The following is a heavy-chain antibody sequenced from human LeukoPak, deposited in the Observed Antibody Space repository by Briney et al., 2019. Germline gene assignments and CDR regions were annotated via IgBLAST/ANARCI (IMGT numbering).Heavy chain of an antibody. J-gene: IGHJ3*02. CDR3: ARDAWPTLRAFDI. V-gene: IGHV4-39*07. D-gene: IGHD4-17*01. CDR2: IYYSGST. Sequence: SETLSLTCTVSGGSISSSSYYWGWIRQPPGKGLEWIGSIYYSGSTYYNPSLTSRVTISVDTSKNQFSLKLSSVTAADTAVYYCARDAWPTLRAFDIWGQGTMVTVSS. CDR1: GGSISSSSYY.